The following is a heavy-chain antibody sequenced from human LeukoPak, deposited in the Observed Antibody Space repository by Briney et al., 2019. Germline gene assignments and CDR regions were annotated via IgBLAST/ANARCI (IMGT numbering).Heavy chain of an antibody. J-gene: IGHJ4*02. V-gene: IGHV1-18*04. CDR1: GYTFTNYG. CDR2: ISANNAET. Sequence: GASVMVSCKASGYTFTNYGISWVRQAPGQGLEWMSWISANNAETRYAQNFQGRVSMTTVTSTTTAYMELRSLRSDDTAVYYCARVPPSAHQVFSSDYWGQGTQVTVSS. CDR3: ARVPPSAHQVFSSDY. D-gene: IGHD1-14*01.